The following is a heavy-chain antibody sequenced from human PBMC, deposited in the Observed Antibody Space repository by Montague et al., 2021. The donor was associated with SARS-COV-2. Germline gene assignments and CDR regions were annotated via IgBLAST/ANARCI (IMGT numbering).Heavy chain of an antibody. CDR2: INHSGST. D-gene: IGHD4-17*01. CDR1: GGSFSGYY. Sequence: SETLSLTCAVYGGSFSGYYWSWICQPPGKGLEWIGEINHSGSTNYNPSLKSRVTISVDTSKNQFSLKLSSVTAADTAVYYCARWTTVTTFYYYYGMDVWGQGTTVTVSS. J-gene: IGHJ6*02. V-gene: IGHV4-34*01. CDR3: ARWTTVTTFYYYYGMDV.